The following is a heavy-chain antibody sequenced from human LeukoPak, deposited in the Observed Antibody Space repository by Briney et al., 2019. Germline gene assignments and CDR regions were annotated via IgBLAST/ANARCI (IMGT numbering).Heavy chain of an antibody. CDR3: VRDYTAYDNAFDY. CDR1: GFIFSSYW. Sequence: GGSLRLSCAASGFIFSSYWMHWFRQAPGKGLVWVSHINSDGSSTTYADSVKGRFTISRDNAKNTVYLQMNSLRAEDTAVYYCVRDYTAYDNAFDYWGQGTLVTVSS. J-gene: IGHJ4*02. CDR2: INSDGSST. D-gene: IGHD3-9*01. V-gene: IGHV3-74*01.